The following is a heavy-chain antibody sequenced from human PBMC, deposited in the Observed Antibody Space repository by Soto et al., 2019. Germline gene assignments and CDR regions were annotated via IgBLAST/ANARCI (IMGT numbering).Heavy chain of an antibody. CDR1: GYTFTNYA. CDR3: ARDPAAAGPFDG. J-gene: IGHJ4*02. V-gene: IGHV1-18*01. D-gene: IGHD6-13*01. CDR2: ISAYNGNT. Sequence: QVQLVQSGAEVKKPGASVKVSCKASGYTFTNYAFSWVRQAPGQGLEWMGWISAYNGNTNYPQKLQGRVTMTTDTSTSTASMELRSLRSDDPAVYYCARDPAAAGPFDGGGQGTLVTASS.